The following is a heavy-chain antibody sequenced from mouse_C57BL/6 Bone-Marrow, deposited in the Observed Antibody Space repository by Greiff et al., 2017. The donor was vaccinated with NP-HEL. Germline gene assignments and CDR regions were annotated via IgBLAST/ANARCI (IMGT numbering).Heavy chain of an antibody. CDR3: ARFSVAYFDY. CDR2: ISTGGTYT. Sequence: EVKLVESGGGFVKPGGSLKLSCAASGFTFSSYAMSWVRQTPERRLEWVATISTGGTYTYYPDSVKGRFTISRDNAKNTLYLQMSSLRSEDTAMYYCARFSVAYFDYWGQGTTLTVSS. V-gene: IGHV5-9-1*01. CDR1: GFTFSSYA. D-gene: IGHD6-2*01. J-gene: IGHJ2*01.